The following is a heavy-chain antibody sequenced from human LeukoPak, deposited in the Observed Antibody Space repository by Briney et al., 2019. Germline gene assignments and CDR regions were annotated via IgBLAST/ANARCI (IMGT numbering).Heavy chain of an antibody. Sequence: SETLSLTCTVSGGSISSYYWSWIRQPPGKGLEWIGYIYYSGSTNYNPSLKSRVTISVDTSKNQFSLKLSSVTAADTAVYYCAREAVNLGRLDHWGQGTLVTVSS. CDR3: AREAVNLGRLDH. CDR1: GGSISSYY. CDR2: IYYSGST. V-gene: IGHV4-59*01. D-gene: IGHD6-19*01. J-gene: IGHJ4*02.